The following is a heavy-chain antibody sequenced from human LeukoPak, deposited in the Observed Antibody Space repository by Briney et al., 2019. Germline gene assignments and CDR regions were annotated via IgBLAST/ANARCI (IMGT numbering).Heavy chain of an antibody. CDR2: INNVGSHI. CDR3: TRDPTQYLRYGYFDY. CDR1: GFTFSSSA. J-gene: IGHJ4*02. V-gene: IGHV3-21*01. D-gene: IGHD4-11*01. Sequence: GGSLRLSCAASGFTFSSSAMNWVRQAPGKGLEWVSSINNVGSHIYFAGSVRGRFTISRDNAKNSLYLQMSSLRAEDTAVYYCTRDPTQYLRYGYFDYWGQGTLVTVSS.